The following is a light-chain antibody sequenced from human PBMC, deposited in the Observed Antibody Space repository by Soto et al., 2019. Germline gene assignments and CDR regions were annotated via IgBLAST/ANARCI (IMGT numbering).Light chain of an antibody. CDR2: DAS. CDR3: QQYNSYSPT. J-gene: IGKJ1*01. V-gene: IGKV1-5*01. CDR1: HSVTNS. Sequence: DIQMTQSPSSLSASLGDRVTITCRASHSVTNSLAWYQRRPGKAPKVLIYDASTLESGVPSRFSGSGSGADFTLTISSLHPDDFATYYCQQYNSYSPTFGQGTKVDIK.